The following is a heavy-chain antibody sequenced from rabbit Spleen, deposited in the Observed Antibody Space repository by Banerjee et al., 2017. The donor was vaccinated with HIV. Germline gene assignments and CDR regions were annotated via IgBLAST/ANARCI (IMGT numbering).Heavy chain of an antibody. V-gene: IGHV1S40*01. D-gene: IGHD8-1*01. CDR2: IETGSSGFT. CDR3: ARDTGSSFSSYGMDL. J-gene: IGHJ6*01. CDR1: GVSFSGDSY. Sequence: QSLEESGGDLVKPGASLTLTCTASGVSFSGDSYMCWVRQAPGKGLEWIVCIETGSSGFTYYASLVNGRFTISKTSSTTVTLQMTSLTAADTATYFCARDTGSSFSSYGMDLWGQGTLVTVS.